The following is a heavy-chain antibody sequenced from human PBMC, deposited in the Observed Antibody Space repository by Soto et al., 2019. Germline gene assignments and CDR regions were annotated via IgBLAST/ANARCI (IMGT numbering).Heavy chain of an antibody. CDR3: AKDREDIVLVPAAVYYYYGMDV. D-gene: IGHD2-2*01. Sequence: QVQLVESGGGVVQPGRSLRLSCAASGFTFSSYGMHWVRQAPGKGLEWVAVISYDGSNKYYADSVKGRFTISRDNSKNTLYLQMNSLRAEDTAVYYCAKDREDIVLVPAAVYYYYGMDVWGQGTTVTVS. CDR1: GFTFSSYG. J-gene: IGHJ6*02. CDR2: ISYDGSNK. V-gene: IGHV3-30*18.